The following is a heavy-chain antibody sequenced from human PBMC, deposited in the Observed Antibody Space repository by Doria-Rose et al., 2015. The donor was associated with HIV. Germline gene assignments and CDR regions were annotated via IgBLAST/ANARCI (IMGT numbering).Heavy chain of an antibody. CDR3: ARIKSSRWYHKYYFDF. J-gene: IGHJ4*02. CDR1: GVSLSSPGMG. CDR2: SFSDDER. D-gene: IGHD6-13*01. V-gene: IGHV2-26*01. Sequence: QITLKESGPVLVKPTETLTLTCTVSGVSLSSPGMGVSWIRQPPGKALEWLANSFSDDERSYKTSLKSRLTISRATSKRQVVLTMTDMDPVYTATYYCARIKSSRWYHKYYFDFWGQGTLVIVSA.